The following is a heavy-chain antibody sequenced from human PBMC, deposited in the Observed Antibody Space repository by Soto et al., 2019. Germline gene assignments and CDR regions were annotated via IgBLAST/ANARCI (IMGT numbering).Heavy chain of an antibody. Sequence: SETLSLTCAVYGGSFSGYYWSWIRQPPGKGLEWIGEINHSGSTNYNPSLESRATISVDTSKNQYFLKLSSVTAADTAVYYGARGGIAAAGTLSRDQDYWGQGTLVTVSS. V-gene: IGHV4-34*01. J-gene: IGHJ4*02. CDR1: GGSFSGYY. CDR3: ARGGIAAAGTLSRDQDY. D-gene: IGHD6-13*01. CDR2: INHSGST.